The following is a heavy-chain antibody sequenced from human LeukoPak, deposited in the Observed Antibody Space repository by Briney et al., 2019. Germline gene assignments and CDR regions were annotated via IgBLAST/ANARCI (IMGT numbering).Heavy chain of an antibody. CDR1: GGSISSYY. CDR3: VRDLDSSSWYD. D-gene: IGHD6-13*01. Sequence: SETLSLTCTVSGGSISSYYWSWIRQPPGKGLEWIGYIYYSGSTNYNPSLKSRVTISVDTSKNQFSLKLSSVTAADTAVYYCVRDLDSSSWYDWGQGTLVTVSS. CDR2: IYYSGST. J-gene: IGHJ4*02. V-gene: IGHV4-59*01.